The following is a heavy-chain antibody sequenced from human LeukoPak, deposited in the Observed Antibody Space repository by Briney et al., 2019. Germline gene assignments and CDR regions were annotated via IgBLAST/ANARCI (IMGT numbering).Heavy chain of an antibody. J-gene: IGHJ6*03. Sequence: GGSLRLSCAASGFTFDDYGMSWVRQAPGKGLEWVSGINWNGGSTGYADSVNGRFTITRDNAKNSLYLQMNSLRAEDTALYYCASIRYCSSTSCYRDYYYMDVWGKGTTVTVSS. CDR1: GFTFDDYG. D-gene: IGHD2-2*01. CDR2: INWNGGST. V-gene: IGHV3-20*04. CDR3: ASIRYCSSTSCYRDYYYMDV.